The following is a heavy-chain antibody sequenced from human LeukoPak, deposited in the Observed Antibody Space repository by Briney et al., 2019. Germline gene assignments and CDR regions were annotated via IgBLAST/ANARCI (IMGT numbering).Heavy chain of an antibody. Sequence: GGSLTLSCAASGFTVSNYEINWVRQAPGKGLEWVSYISTSGRTIYYADSVKGRFIISRDNAKNSLYLQMNSLRAEDTAVYYCARLRIGLGAFGIWGQGTTVTVSS. CDR3: ARLRIGLGAFGI. CDR1: GFTVSNYE. D-gene: IGHD3/OR15-3a*01. J-gene: IGHJ3*02. V-gene: IGHV3-48*03. CDR2: ISTSGRTI.